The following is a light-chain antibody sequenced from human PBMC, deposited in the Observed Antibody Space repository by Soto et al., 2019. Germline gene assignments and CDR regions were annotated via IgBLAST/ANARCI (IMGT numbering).Light chain of an antibody. CDR1: QSVRSN. CDR2: GAS. V-gene: IGKV3-15*01. Sequence: EIVMTQSPDTLSVSPGEKATLSCRASQSVRSNLAWYQQKPGQAPRLLIFGASTGATGVPARFSGGGSETAFTLTINGLQSEDFVTYYCQQYSDWPLTFGGGTKVES. CDR3: QQYSDWPLT. J-gene: IGKJ4*01.